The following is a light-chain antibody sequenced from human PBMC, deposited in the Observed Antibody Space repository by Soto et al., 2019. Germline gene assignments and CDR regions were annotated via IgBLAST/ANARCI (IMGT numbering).Light chain of an antibody. CDR1: QSLVHSDGIAY. CDR3: MQGTHWPIT. CDR2: KVS. Sequence: DVVMTQSPLSLPVTLGQPASIPCRSNQSLVHSDGIAYFSWFQQRPGRSPRRLIYKVSNRDSGVPARFSGRGSGTDFALKISRVEAEDVGVYYCMQGTHWPITFGQGTRLEIK. V-gene: IGKV2-30*02. J-gene: IGKJ5*01.